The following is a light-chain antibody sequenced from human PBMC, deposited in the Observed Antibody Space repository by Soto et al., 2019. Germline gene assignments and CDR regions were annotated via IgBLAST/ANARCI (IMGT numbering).Light chain of an antibody. CDR2: DNN. Sequence: QSVLTQPPSVSAAPGQRVTISCSGSSSNIGNNYVSWYRHLPGTAPKLLIYDNNRRPSGISDRFSGSKSGTSPTLDITGLQTGDEADYYCGTWDSSLNGVVFGGGTKLTVL. V-gene: IGLV1-51*01. CDR1: SSNIGNNY. J-gene: IGLJ2*01. CDR3: GTWDSSLNGVV.